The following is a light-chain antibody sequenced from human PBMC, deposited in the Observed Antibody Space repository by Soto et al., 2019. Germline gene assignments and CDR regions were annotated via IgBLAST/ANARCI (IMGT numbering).Light chain of an antibody. V-gene: IGKV3-20*01. CDR1: QSVSSSY. J-gene: IGKJ1*01. Sequence: IMLTQSQGTLSLSPGERATLSCLASQSVSSSYLAWYQQQPGQAPRLLIYGASSRATGIPDRFSGSGSGTDFTLTISRLEPEDFAVYYCQQYGSSSWTFGQGTKVDI. CDR3: QQYGSSSWT. CDR2: GAS.